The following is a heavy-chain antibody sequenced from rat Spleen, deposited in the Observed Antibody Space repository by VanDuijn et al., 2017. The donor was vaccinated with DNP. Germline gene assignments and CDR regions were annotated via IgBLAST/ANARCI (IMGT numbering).Heavy chain of an antibody. J-gene: IGHJ2*01. D-gene: IGHD1-11*01. V-gene: IGHV5-58*01. Sequence: EVQLVETGGGLVQPGRSLKVSCVVSGFTFNTYWMYWIRQAPGKGLEWVASISYGGSGTYYGDSVKDRFTISRDNAKSTLYLQMNSLRSEDAATYYCARYSLRRLWDYWGQGVMVTVSS. CDR2: ISYGGSGT. CDR1: GFTFNTYW. CDR3: ARYSLRRLWDY.